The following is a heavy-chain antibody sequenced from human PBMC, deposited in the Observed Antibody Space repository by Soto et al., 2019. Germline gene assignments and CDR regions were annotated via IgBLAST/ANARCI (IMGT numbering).Heavy chain of an antibody. CDR1: GYSFTSYW. Sequence: GESLKISCKGSGYSFTSYWVSWVRQMPGKGLEWMGRIDPSDSYTNYSPSFQGHVTISADKSISTAYLQWSSLKASDTAMYYCASIEHSSSQGFYYYYGMDVWGQGTTVTVSS. CDR3: ASIEHSSSQGFYYYYGMDV. J-gene: IGHJ6*02. V-gene: IGHV5-10-1*01. D-gene: IGHD6-6*01. CDR2: IDPSDSYT.